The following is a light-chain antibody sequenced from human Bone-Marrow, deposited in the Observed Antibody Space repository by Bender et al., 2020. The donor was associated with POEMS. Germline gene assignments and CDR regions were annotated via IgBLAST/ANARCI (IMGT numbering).Light chain of an antibody. CDR3: QTWDSATGI. Sequence: SYDLTQPPSASVSAGQTATATCSGDPLGNKYVSWYQLKAGQSPVLAVYQNNRRPSGTPGRFSGSSSGTTATLTISGTQPMDEAEYCCQTWDSATGIFGTGTTVTVL. CDR2: QNN. CDR1: PLGNKY. V-gene: IGLV3-1*01. J-gene: IGLJ1*01.